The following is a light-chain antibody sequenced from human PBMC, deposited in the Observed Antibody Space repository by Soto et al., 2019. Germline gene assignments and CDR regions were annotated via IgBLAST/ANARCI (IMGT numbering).Light chain of an antibody. V-gene: IGLV2-8*01. CDR2: EVS. CDR1: SSDVGGYNY. Sequence: QSALTHPPSASGSPGQSVTISCTGTSSDVGGYNYVSWYQQHPGKAPKLMIYEVSKRPSGVPDRFSGSKSGNTASLTVSGLQAEDEADYYCSSYAGSNLVVFGGGTKLTVL. J-gene: IGLJ2*01. CDR3: SSYAGSNLVV.